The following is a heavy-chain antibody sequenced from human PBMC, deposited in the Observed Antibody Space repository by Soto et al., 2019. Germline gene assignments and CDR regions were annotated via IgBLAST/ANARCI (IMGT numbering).Heavy chain of an antibody. CDR1: GFTFSSYW. V-gene: IGHV3-7*03. Sequence: PGGSLRLSCAASGFTFSSYWMSWVRQAPGKGLEWVANIKQDGSEKYYVDSVKGRFTISRDNAKNSLYLQMNSLRAEDTAVYYCARDTPASFGELLYYYGMDVWGQGTTVTVSS. D-gene: IGHD3-10*01. CDR2: IKQDGSEK. CDR3: ARDTPASFGELLYYYGMDV. J-gene: IGHJ6*02.